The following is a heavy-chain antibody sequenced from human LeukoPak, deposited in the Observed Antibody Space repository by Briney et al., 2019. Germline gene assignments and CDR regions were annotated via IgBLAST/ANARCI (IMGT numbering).Heavy chain of an antibody. Sequence: GRSLRLSCAASGFTFSSYAMHWVRQAPGKGLEWVAVISYDGSNKYYADSVKGRFTVSRDNSKNTLYLQMNSLRAEDTAVYYCAITRQQQLIRLDYWGQGTLVTVSS. D-gene: IGHD6-13*01. V-gene: IGHV3-30-3*01. CDR3: AITRQQQLIRLDY. J-gene: IGHJ4*02. CDR1: GFTFSSYA. CDR2: ISYDGSNK.